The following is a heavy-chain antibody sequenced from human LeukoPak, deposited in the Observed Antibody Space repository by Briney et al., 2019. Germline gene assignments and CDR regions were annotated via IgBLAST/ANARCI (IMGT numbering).Heavy chain of an antibody. V-gene: IGHV4-31*03. CDR3: ARDYSRGYAWFDP. Sequence: PSETLSLTCTLSGDSISSGGYYWSWLRQHPGKGLQWIGYIYYSGSAYYNPFLKSRVSISVDTSKNQFPLKLTSVTAADTALYFCARDYSRGYAWFDPWGQGILVTVSS. J-gene: IGHJ5*02. CDR1: GDSISSGGYY. D-gene: IGHD5-12*01. CDR2: IYYSGSA.